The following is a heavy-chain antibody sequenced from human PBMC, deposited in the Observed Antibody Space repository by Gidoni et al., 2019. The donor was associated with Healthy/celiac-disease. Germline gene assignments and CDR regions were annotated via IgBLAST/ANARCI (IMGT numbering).Heavy chain of an antibody. D-gene: IGHD6-13*01. CDR2: IKSKTDGGTT. V-gene: IGHV3-15*07. CDR3: TTDLSSSWFLFVDY. Sequence: EVQLVESGGGLVKPGGSLRLSCAASGFTFSNAWMNWVRQAPGKGLEWVGRIKSKTDGGTTDYAAPVKGRFTISRDDSKNTLYLQMNSLKTEDTAVYYCTTDLSSSWFLFVDYWGQGTLVTVSS. CDR1: GFTFSNAW. J-gene: IGHJ4*02.